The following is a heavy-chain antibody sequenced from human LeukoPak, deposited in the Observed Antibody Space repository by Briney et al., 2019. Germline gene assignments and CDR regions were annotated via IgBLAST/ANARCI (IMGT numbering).Heavy chain of an antibody. CDR2: ISAYNGNT. J-gene: IGHJ6*03. CDR3: AREGCSCTSCFYYYYYYMDV. CDR1: GYTFTSYG. D-gene: IGHD2-2*01. V-gene: IGHV1-18*01. Sequence: GASVKVSCKASGYTFTSYGVSWVRQAPGQGLEWMGWISAYNGNTNYAQRLQGRVTMTTDTSTSTAYMELRSLRSDDTAVYYCAREGCSCTSCFYYYYYYMDVWGKGTTVTVSS.